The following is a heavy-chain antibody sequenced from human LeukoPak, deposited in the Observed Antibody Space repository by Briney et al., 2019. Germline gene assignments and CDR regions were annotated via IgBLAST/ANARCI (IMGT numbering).Heavy chain of an antibody. J-gene: IGHJ4*02. V-gene: IGHV3-7*01. CDR2: IRQDESEK. Sequence: GGSLRLSCATSGFTFSSYWMSWVRQAPGKGLEWVANIRQDESEKYYGDSVKGRCTISRDNAKRSLYLQIYSLRVEDTAVYYCARVVGSHSCPDSWGQGTLVTVSS. CDR1: GFTFSSYW. CDR3: ARVVGSHSCPDS. D-gene: IGHD2-2*01.